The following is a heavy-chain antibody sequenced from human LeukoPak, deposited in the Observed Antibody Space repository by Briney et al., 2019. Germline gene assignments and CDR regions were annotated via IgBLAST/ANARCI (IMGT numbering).Heavy chain of an antibody. CDR2: ISTSGGST. Sequence: GGSLRLSCAASGFTFSSYAMSWVRQAPGKGLEWVSTISTSGGSTYYADSVKGRFTISRDNSKNTLYLQMNSLRAEDTAVYYCAKDKPYYYDTSGYFAEYFQHWGQGTLVTVSS. D-gene: IGHD3-22*01. CDR1: GFTFSSYA. J-gene: IGHJ1*01. CDR3: AKDKPYYYDTSGYFAEYFQH. V-gene: IGHV3-23*01.